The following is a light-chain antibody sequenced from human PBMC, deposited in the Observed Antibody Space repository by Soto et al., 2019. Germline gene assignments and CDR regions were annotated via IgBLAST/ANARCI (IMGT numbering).Light chain of an antibody. V-gene: IGKV3-11*01. CDR2: DAS. CDR1: QSVSSY. J-gene: IGKJ1*01. Sequence: EIVLTQSPATLSMSPGERATLFCRASQSVSSYLAWYQQKPVQAPRLLIYDASNRATGIPARFSGSGSGTDFSLTISSLEPEDFAVYYCQQRSDWPRTFGQGTKVDVK. CDR3: QQRSDWPRT.